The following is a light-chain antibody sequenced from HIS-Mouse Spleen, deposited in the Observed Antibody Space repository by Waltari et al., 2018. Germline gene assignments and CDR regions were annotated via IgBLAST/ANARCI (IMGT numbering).Light chain of an antibody. CDR1: ALRKKY. J-gene: IGLJ2*01. Sequence: SYELTQPPSVSVSPGQTARITSSGAALRKKYAYWYQQKSGQAPVLVIYEDSKRPSGIPERFSGSSSGTMATLTISGAQVEDEADYYCYSTDSSGNHRVFGGGTKLTVL. CDR3: YSTDSSGNHRV. CDR2: EDS. V-gene: IGLV3-10*01.